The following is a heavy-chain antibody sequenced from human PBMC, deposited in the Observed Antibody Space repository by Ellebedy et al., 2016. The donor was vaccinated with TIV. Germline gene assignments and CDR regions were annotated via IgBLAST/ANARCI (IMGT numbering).Heavy chain of an antibody. CDR2: IIPIFGTA. Sequence: AASVKVSCKASGGTFSSYAISWVRQAPGQGLEWMGGIIPIFGTANYAQKFQGRVTITADESTSTAYMELSSLRSEDTAVYYCARERVRVDTGTDYYYYYGMDVWGQGTTVTVSS. D-gene: IGHD5-18*01. J-gene: IGHJ6*02. V-gene: IGHV1-69*13. CDR1: GGTFSSYA. CDR3: ARERVRVDTGTDYYYYYGMDV.